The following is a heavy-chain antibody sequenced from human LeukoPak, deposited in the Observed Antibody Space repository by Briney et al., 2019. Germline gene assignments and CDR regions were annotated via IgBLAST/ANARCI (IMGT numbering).Heavy chain of an antibody. CDR1: GGSISSGSYY. V-gene: IGHV4-61*02. D-gene: IGHD3-9*01. Sequence: SETLSLTCTVSGGSISSGSYYWSWIRQPAGKGLEWIGRIYTSGSTNYNPSLKSRVTISVDTSKNQFSLKLSSVTAADTAVYYCARQVRYYDISWGQGTLVTVSS. CDR2: IYTSGST. J-gene: IGHJ5*02. CDR3: ARQVRYYDIS.